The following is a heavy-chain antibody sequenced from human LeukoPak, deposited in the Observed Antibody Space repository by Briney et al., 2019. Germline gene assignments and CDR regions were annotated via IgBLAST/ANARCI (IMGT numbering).Heavy chain of an antibody. Sequence: GGSLRLSCAASGFTFSSYSMNWVRQAPGKGLEWVSSISSSSSYIYYAASVKGRFTISRDNAKNSLYLQMNSLRAEDTAVYYCARTITMIVVDVVFDYWGQGTLVTVSS. V-gene: IGHV3-21*01. CDR2: ISSSSSYI. D-gene: IGHD3-22*01. J-gene: IGHJ4*02. CDR1: GFTFSSYS. CDR3: ARTITMIVVDVVFDY.